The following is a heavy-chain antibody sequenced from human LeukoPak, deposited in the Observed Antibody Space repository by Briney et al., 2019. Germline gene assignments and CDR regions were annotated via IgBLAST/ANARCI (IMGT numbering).Heavy chain of an antibody. CDR3: ARNSGWYGIS. CDR2: IEYGESTT. Sequence: PGGSLRLSCMVSGFTLSSYEMSWIRQAPGKGLEWVSSIEYGESTTHYADSVRGQFTISRDNYKNTLYLQLTSLSDDDTAVYFCARNSGWYGISWGQGTLVIVSS. V-gene: IGHV3-23*01. J-gene: IGHJ4*02. D-gene: IGHD6-19*01. CDR1: GFTLSSYE.